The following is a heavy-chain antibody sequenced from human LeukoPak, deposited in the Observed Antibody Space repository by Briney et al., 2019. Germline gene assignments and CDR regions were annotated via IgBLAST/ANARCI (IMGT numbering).Heavy chain of an antibody. CDR2: IGGSGGNT. D-gene: IGHD1-1*01. CDR3: AKDRYGTNWNDAFDV. J-gene: IGHJ3*01. CDR1: GFTFSNYA. Sequence: GGSLRLSCAASGFTFSNYAMSWVRQAPGKGLEWVSAIGGSGGNTYYADSAKGRFTISRDDSKNTLYLQMNSLRAEDTAVYYCAKDRYGTNWNDAFDVWGQGTMVTVSS. V-gene: IGHV3-23*01.